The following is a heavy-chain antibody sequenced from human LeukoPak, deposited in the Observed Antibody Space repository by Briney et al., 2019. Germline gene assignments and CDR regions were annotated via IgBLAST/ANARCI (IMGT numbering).Heavy chain of an antibody. CDR3: TRFKSTVTTLFDY. Sequence: GGSLRLSSTASGFSFGDYAMSWFRQAPGKGLEWVGFIRSKTYDGTTQYAASVKGRFTISRDDSKSIAYLQMNSLKTEDTAVYYCTRFKSTVTTLFDYWGQGTLVTVSS. J-gene: IGHJ4*02. D-gene: IGHD4-11*01. CDR1: GFSFGDYA. V-gene: IGHV3-49*03. CDR2: IRSKTYDGTT.